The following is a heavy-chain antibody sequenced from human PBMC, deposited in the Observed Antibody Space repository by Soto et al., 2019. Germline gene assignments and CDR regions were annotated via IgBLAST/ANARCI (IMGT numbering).Heavy chain of an antibody. D-gene: IGHD2-2*01. CDR3: ARVVPGAEAWFGP. CDR1: GYTFTSYG. Sequence: ASLRGYCKTSGYTFTSYGITWVREAPGQPLEWLGWISLYSDGTNYAQKFQGRVSMTTDTSTTTAYMELRSLRSDDTAVYYCARVVPGAEAWFGPWGQGTLVTVSS. J-gene: IGHJ5*02. CDR2: ISLYSDGT. V-gene: IGHV1-18*01.